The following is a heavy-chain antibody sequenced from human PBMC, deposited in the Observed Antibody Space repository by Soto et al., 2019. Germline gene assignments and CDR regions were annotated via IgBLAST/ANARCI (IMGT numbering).Heavy chain of an antibody. CDR2: VNPIVSMS. CDR3: ASSYGSGYRAFDY. V-gene: IGHV1-69*02. J-gene: IGHJ4*02. CDR1: GDTFNFYS. Sequence: QVQLVQSGAEVKRPGSSVKVSCKASGDTFNFYSINWVRQAPGLGLEWMGRVNPIVSMSNYAQKFQGRVTVPADKSTSRAYMELSSLRSEDTAIYYCASSYGSGYRAFDYWGQGALVTVSS. D-gene: IGHD3-10*01.